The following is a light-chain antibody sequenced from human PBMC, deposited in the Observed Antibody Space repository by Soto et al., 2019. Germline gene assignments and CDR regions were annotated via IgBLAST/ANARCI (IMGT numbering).Light chain of an antibody. V-gene: IGKV3-11*01. J-gene: IGKJ4*01. Sequence: ETVLTQSPATLSLSPGDTATLSCRASQSVRSYLAWYQHKPGQAPRLLIYGASTRATGIPARFSGSGSGTDFPLTSSSLEPEDSAVYYYQQRGDSVSFGRGTKVDIK. CDR2: GAS. CDR3: QQRGDSVS. CDR1: QSVRSY.